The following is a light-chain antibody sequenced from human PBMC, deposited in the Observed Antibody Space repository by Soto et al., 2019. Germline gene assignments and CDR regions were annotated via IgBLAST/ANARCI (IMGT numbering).Light chain of an antibody. V-gene: IGKV3-15*01. Sequence: EIVMTQSPATLSVSPWERATLSCRASQSVSSNLAWYQQKPGQAPRLLIYGASTRATGIPARFSGSGSGTEFTLTISRLQSEDFAVYYCQQYNNWPGTFGQGTKVDIK. CDR3: QQYNNWPGT. CDR2: GAS. CDR1: QSVSSN. J-gene: IGKJ1*01.